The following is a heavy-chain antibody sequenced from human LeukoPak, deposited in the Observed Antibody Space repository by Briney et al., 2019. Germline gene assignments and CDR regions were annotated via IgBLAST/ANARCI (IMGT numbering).Heavy chain of an antibody. D-gene: IGHD3-22*01. CDR2: INPSGGST. Sequence: ASVKVSCKASGYTFTSYYMHWVRQAPGQGLEWMGIINPSGGSTSYAQKFQGRVTMTRDMSTSTVYMELSSLRSEDTAVYYCARESSRDYDSSEDFDYWGQGTLVTVSS. CDR1: GYTFTSYY. J-gene: IGHJ4*02. CDR3: ARESSRDYDSSEDFDY. V-gene: IGHV1-46*01.